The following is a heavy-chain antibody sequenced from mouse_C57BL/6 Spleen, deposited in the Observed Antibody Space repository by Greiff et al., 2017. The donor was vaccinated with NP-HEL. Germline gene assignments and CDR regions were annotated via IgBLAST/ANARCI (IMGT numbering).Heavy chain of an antibody. CDR1: GYTFTDYY. CDR2: INPNNGGT. J-gene: IGHJ3*01. V-gene: IGHV1-26*01. D-gene: IGHD2-3*01. Sequence: VQLQQSGPELVKPGASVKISCKASGYTFTDYYMNWVKQSHGKSLEWIGDINPNNGGTSYNQKFKGKATLTVDKSSSTAYMELRSLTSEDSAVYYCGGGYYEGWFAYWGQGTLVTVSA. CDR3: GGGYYEGWFAY.